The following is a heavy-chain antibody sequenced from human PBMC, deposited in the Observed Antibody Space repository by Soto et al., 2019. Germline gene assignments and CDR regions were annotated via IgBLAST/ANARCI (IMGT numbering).Heavy chain of an antibody. CDR1: GGSISSYY. CDR2: IYTSGST. J-gene: IGHJ4*02. Sequence: RSETLSLTSTVSGGSISSYYWSWIRQPAGKGLEWIGRIYTSGSTNYNPSLKSRVTMSVDTSKNQFSLKLSSVAAADTAVYYCARERVVVVPAAPLSYYFDYWGQGTLVTVSS. V-gene: IGHV4-4*07. D-gene: IGHD2-2*01. CDR3: ARERVVVVPAAPLSYYFDY.